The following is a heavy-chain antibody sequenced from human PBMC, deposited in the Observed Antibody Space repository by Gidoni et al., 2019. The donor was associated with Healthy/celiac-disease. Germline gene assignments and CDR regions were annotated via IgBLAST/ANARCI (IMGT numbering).Heavy chain of an antibody. D-gene: IGHD3-3*01. CDR1: GFTFSSFA. CDR2: ISGSGGST. CDR3: AKDRTPNRFGVVPDAFDI. V-gene: IGHV3-23*01. Sequence: EVQLLESGGGLVQPGGSPRLSCAASGFTFSSFALSGVRQAPGKGLEWVSAISGSGGSTYYADSVKGRFTISRDNSKNTLYLQMNSLRAEDTAVYYCAKDRTPNRFGVVPDAFDIWGQGTMVTVSS. J-gene: IGHJ3*02.